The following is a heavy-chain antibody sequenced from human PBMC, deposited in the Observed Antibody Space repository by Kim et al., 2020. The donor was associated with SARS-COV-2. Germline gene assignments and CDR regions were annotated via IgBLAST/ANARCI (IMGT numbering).Heavy chain of an antibody. CDR2: IYYDGNT. CDR1: GGSIINSNYY. V-gene: IGHV4-39*01. D-gene: IGHD3-16*01. J-gene: IGHJ6*02. CDR3: ARHGGGYYYFSAMDV. Sequence: SETLSLMCTVSGGSIINSNYYWAWIRQPPGKGLEWIGSIYYDGNTYYNPSLKSRLTMSVDTSRNQFSLNLNSVTAADTAVYYCARHGGGYYYFSAMDVWGQGTTLTVSS.